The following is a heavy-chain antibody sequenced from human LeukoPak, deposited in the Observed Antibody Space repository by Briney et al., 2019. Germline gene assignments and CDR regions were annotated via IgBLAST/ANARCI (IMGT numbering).Heavy chain of an antibody. J-gene: IGHJ5*02. CDR3: ARQGRLRPTYYYGSGNNNWFDP. V-gene: IGHV3-21*01. CDR2: ISSSSSYI. D-gene: IGHD3-10*01. Sequence: GGSLRLSCAASGFAFSSYSMNWVRQAPGKGLEWVSSISSSSSYIYYADSVKGRFTISRDNAKKSLYVQMNSLRAEDTAVYYCARQGRLRPTYYYGSGNNNWFDPWGQGTLVTVSS. CDR1: GFAFSSYS.